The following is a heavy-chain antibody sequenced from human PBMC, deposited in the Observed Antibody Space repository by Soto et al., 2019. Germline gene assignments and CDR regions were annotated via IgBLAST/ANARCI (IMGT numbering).Heavy chain of an antibody. Sequence: GGSLRLSCAASGFTFSSYAMSWVRQAPGKGLEWVSAISGSGGSTYYADSVKGRFTISRENSKNTLYLQMNSLRAEDTAVYYCAKDRPSIKDFNWFDLWGQGTLVTVSS. D-gene: IGHD6-6*01. CDR1: GFTFSSYA. J-gene: IGHJ5*02. V-gene: IGHV3-23*01. CDR2: ISGSGGST. CDR3: AKDRPSIKDFNWFDL.